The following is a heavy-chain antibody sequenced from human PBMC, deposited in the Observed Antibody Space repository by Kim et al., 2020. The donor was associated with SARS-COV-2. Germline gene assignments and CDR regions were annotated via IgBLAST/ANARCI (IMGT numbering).Heavy chain of an antibody. J-gene: IGHJ4*02. D-gene: IGHD5-12*01. CDR1: GYTFTGYY. Sequence: ASVKVSCKASGYTFTGYYMHWVRQAPGQGLEWMGWINPNSGGTNYAQKFQGRVTMTRDTSISTAYMELSRLRSDDTAVYYCARVGEMATWAPFFDYWGQGTLVTVSS. CDR2: INPNSGGT. CDR3: ARVGEMATWAPFFDY. V-gene: IGHV1-2*02.